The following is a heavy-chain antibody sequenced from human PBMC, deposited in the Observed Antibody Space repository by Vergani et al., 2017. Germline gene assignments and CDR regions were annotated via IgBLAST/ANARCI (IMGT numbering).Heavy chain of an antibody. CDR1: GGSISSGDYY. CDR2: IYYSGST. CDR3: ARGAVRGVRRSYFDY. Sequence: QVQLQESGPGLVKPSQTLSLTCTVSGGSISSGDYYWSWIRQPPGKGLEWIGSIYYSGSTYYNPSLKSRVTISVDTSKNQFSLKLSSVTAADTAVYYCARGAVRGVRRSYFDYWGQGTLVTVSS. V-gene: IGHV4-30-4*01. J-gene: IGHJ4*02. D-gene: IGHD3-10*01.